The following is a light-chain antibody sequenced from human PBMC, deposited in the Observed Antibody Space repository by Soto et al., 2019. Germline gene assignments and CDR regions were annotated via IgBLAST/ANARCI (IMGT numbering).Light chain of an antibody. CDR1: HSINSN. J-gene: IGKJ4*01. CDR3: QQYAYWPQLT. CDR2: RTS. V-gene: IGKV3-15*01. Sequence: EIVMTQSPATLSVSPGERATLSCRASHSINSNLAWYQQKPGQTPRLLIYRTSTRATGIPARFSGSGSETEFTLTISSLESEDFAVYYCQQYAYWPQLTFGGGTRVEIK.